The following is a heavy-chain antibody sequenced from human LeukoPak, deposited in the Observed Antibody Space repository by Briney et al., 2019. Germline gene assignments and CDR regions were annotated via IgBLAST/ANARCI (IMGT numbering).Heavy chain of an antibody. CDR3: ARITSGGTGYDY. Sequence: PSETLSLTCTVSGGSISSGSYYWSWIRQPAGKGLEWIGRIYTSGSTNYNPSPKSRVTISVDTSKNQFSLKLSSVTAADTAVYYCARITSGGTGYDYWGQGTLVTVSS. CDR2: IYTSGST. J-gene: IGHJ4*02. D-gene: IGHD3/OR15-3a*01. CDR1: GGSISSGSYY. V-gene: IGHV4-61*02.